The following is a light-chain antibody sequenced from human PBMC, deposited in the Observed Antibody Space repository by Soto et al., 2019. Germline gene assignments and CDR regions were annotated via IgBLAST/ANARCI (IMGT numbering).Light chain of an antibody. V-gene: IGKV1-39*01. CDR3: QQSYKTPRT. J-gene: IGKJ1*01. Sequence: DIQLTQSPSSLSASLGDRVTITCRANQDISSYLIWYQHTLWQAPKLFIPAASTLACGVPSRLSGSESGTDFTLTISGLEHEDSAPYYCQQSYKTPRTFGQGTKVDIK. CDR2: AAS. CDR1: QDISSY.